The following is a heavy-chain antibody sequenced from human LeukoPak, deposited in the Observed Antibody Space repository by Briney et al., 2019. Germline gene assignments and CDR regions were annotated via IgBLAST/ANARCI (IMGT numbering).Heavy chain of an antibody. CDR2: ISAYNGNT. Sequence: ASVKVSCKASGYTFTSYGISWVRQAPGQGLEWMGWISAYNGNTNYAQKLQGRVTMTTDTSTSTAYMELRSLRSDDTAVYYSARVPTEFPRLCWFDPWGQGTLVTVSS. CDR1: GYTFTSYG. V-gene: IGHV1-18*01. D-gene: IGHD1-14*01. CDR3: ARVPTEFPRLCWFDP. J-gene: IGHJ5*02.